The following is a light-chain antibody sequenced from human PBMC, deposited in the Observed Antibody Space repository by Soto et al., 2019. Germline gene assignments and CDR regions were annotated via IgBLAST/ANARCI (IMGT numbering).Light chain of an antibody. CDR1: QTVSGSY. J-gene: IGKJ1*01. CDR3: QHYGSSPWT. Sequence: EIVLTQSAGTLYLSPGERATLSCRASQTVSGSYLAWFQQKPDQAPRLLIYDASTRAAGVPDRYSGSGSGTDFSLTIHRLEPEDFAVYYCQHYGSSPWTFGQGTKVEIK. CDR2: DAS. V-gene: IGKV3-20*01.